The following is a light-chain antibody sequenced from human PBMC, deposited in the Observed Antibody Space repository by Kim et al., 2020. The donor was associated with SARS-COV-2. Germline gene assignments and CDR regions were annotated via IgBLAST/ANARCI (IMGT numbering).Light chain of an antibody. J-gene: IGKJ1*01. Sequence: ASVGDRVTITCRASENINRNLNWYQHKPGKAPKFLIYGASILQTGVPARFSGSGSGTEFTLTIASLQPDDFATYYCQQGYSPPGMFGQGTKVDIK. CDR1: ENINRN. V-gene: IGKV1-39*01. CDR2: GAS. CDR3: QQGYSPPGM.